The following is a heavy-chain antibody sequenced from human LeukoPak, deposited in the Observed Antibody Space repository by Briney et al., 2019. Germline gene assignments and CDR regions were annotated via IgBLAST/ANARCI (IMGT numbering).Heavy chain of an antibody. J-gene: IGHJ6*03. V-gene: IGHV3-30*02. Sequence: GGSLRLSCAASGFTFSSYGMYWVRQAPGKGLEWVAFIRYDGSNKYYADSVRGRFTVSRDNSKNTLYLQMKSLRAEDTAVYYCAKGGGYEAQYYYYYLDVWGKGTTVTISS. CDR3: AKGGGYEAQYYYYYLDV. CDR2: IRYDGSNK. CDR1: GFTFSSYG. D-gene: IGHD5-12*01.